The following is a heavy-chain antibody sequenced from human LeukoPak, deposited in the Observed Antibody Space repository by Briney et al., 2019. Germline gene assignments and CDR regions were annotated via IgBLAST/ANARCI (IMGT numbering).Heavy chain of an antibody. V-gene: IGHV3-23*01. Sequence: GGSLRLSCAASGFTVSSNYMSWVRQAPGKGLEWVSAISGSGGSTYYADSVKGRFTISRDNSKSTLYVQMNSLRAEDTAVYYCAKSTSFYLDSWGQGTLVTVSS. J-gene: IGHJ4*02. CDR1: GFTVSSNY. CDR3: AKSTSFYLDS. CDR2: ISGSGGST.